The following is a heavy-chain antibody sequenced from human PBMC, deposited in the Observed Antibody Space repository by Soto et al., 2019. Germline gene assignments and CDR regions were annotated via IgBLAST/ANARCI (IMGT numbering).Heavy chain of an antibody. J-gene: IGHJ4*02. CDR1: GGSISRYY. CDR2: IDTSGST. V-gene: IGHV4-4*07. D-gene: IGHD2-2*01. Sequence: SETLSLTCTVSGGSISRYYWSWIRQPAGKGLEWIGRIDTSGSTNYNPSLKSRVTMSVDTSKNQLSLKLSSVTAADTAVYYCARGMGCSSNSCYSDYWGQGTLVTVSS. CDR3: ARGMGCSSNSCYSDY.